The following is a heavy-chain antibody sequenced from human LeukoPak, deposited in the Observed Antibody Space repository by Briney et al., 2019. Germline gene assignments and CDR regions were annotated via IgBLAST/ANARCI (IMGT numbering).Heavy chain of an antibody. Sequence: GGSLRLSCAVSGITLGNYGMSWVRQPPGKGLEWVAGISDSGGSTNYADSVKGRFTISRDNSKKTLYLQMNSLRGEDTAVYYCARDRRMRVRGYGITGTTGLDSWGQGTLVTVSS. D-gene: IGHD1-7*01. CDR3: ARDRRMRVRGYGITGTTGLDS. CDR2: ISDSGGST. V-gene: IGHV3-23*01. CDR1: GITLGNYG. J-gene: IGHJ4*02.